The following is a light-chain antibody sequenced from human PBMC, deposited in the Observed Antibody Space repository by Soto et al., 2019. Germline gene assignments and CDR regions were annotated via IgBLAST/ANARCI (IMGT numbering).Light chain of an antibody. CDR2: SNN. CDR3: AAWDDSLNGVV. CDR1: SSNIGSNT. V-gene: IGLV1-44*01. Sequence: QLVLTQPPSASGTPGQRVTISCSGSSSNIGSNTVNWYQQLPGTAPKLLIHSNNQRPSGVPDRFSGSRSGTSASLAISGLQSEDEADYYCAAWDDSLNGVVFGGGTQLTVL. J-gene: IGLJ7*01.